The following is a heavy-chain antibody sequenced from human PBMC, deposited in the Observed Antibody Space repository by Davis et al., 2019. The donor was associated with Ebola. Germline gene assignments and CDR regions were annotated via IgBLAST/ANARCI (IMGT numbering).Heavy chain of an antibody. CDR2: ISWNSGSI. Sequence: SLKISCAASGFTFDDYAMHWVRQAPGKGLEWVSGISWNSGSIGYADSVKGRFAISRDNSKNTLYLQMSSLMSEDAAVYYCAKEDSGSYYVPHFFDSWGQGTLVAVSS. CDR1: GFTFDDYA. D-gene: IGHD1-26*01. CDR3: AKEDSGSYYVPHFFDS. V-gene: IGHV3-9*01. J-gene: IGHJ4*02.